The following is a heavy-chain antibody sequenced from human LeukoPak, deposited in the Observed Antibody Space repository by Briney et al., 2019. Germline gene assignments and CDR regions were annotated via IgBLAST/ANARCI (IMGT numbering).Heavy chain of an antibody. CDR2: INHSGST. D-gene: IGHD5-18*01. CDR1: GGSFSGYY. V-gene: IGHV4-34*01. J-gene: IGHJ6*03. Sequence: SETLSLTCAVYGGSFSGYYWSWIRQPPGKGLEWIGEINHSGSTNYNPSLKSRVTISVDTSKNQFSPKLSSVTAADTAVYYCARTTEGGYTYDYFYYYYMDVWGKGTTVTISS. CDR3: ARTTEGGYTYDYFYYYYMDV.